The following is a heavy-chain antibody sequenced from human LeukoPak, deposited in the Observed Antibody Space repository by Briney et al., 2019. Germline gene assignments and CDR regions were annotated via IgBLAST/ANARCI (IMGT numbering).Heavy chain of an antibody. D-gene: IGHD1-1*01. J-gene: IGHJ4*02. V-gene: IGHV4-34*01. CDR3: ARARAGYEVKY. Sequence: SETLSLTCAVYGGSFSGYYWSWIRQPPGKGLEWIGEINHSGSTNYNPSLKSRVTISVDTSKDQFSLKLSSVTAADTAVYYCARARAGYEVKYWGQGTLVTVSS. CDR1: GGSFSGYY. CDR2: INHSGST.